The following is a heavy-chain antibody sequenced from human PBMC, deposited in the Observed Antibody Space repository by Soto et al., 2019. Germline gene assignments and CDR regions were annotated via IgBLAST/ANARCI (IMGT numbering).Heavy chain of an antibody. D-gene: IGHD3-22*01. CDR1: GFTFSSAS. CDR3: AITATWSYYYDSSGSVDAFDI. J-gene: IGHJ3*02. CDR2: ISSSSSYI. Sequence: PGGSLILSCAASGFTFSSASMKWFRQAPVKVLEGVSSISSSSSYIYYADSVKGRFTISRDNAKNSLYLQMNSLRAEDTAVYYCAITATWSYYYDSSGSVDAFDIWGQGTMVTVSS. V-gene: IGHV3-21*01.